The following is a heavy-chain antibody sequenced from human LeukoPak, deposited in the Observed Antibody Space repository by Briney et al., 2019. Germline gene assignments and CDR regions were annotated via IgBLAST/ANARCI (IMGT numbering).Heavy chain of an antibody. CDR3: ATPLRGFGELLLLTH. CDR2: INPNSGGT. D-gene: IGHD3-10*01. Sequence: EASVKVSCKASGYTFTGYYMHWVRQAPGQGLEWMGWINPNSGGTNYAQKFQGRVTMTRDTSISTAYMELSRLRSDDTAVCYCATPLRGFGELLLLTHWGQGTLVTVSS. V-gene: IGHV1-2*02. CDR1: GYTFTGYY. J-gene: IGHJ4*02.